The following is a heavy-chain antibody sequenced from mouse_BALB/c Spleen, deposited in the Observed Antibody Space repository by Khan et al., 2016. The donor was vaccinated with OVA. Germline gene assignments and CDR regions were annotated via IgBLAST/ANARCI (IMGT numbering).Heavy chain of an antibody. CDR1: GFTFSNYW. Sequence: EVNVEESGGGLVQPGGSMKLSCVASGFTFSNYWMNWVRQSPEKGLEWVAEIRLKYDDYVTHYAESVKGRFTISRDDSKSSVYLQMNNLRAEDTGIYYCGILLWGQGTTLTVSS. CDR2: IRLKYDDYVT. V-gene: IGHV6-6*02. J-gene: IGHJ2*01. CDR3: GILL.